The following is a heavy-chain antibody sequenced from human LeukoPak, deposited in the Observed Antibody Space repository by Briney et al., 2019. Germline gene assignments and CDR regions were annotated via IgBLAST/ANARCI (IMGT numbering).Heavy chain of an antibody. J-gene: IGHJ4*02. CDR3: ARESSGTIFGVVTTIDY. Sequence: KPSETLSLTCTVSGGSISSYYWSWIRQPPGKGLEWIGYIYYSGSTNYNPSLKSRVTISVDTSKNQFSLKLSSVTAADTAVYYCARESSGTIFGVVTTIDYWGQGTLVTVSS. V-gene: IGHV4-59*01. D-gene: IGHD3-3*01. CDR1: GGSISSYY. CDR2: IYYSGST.